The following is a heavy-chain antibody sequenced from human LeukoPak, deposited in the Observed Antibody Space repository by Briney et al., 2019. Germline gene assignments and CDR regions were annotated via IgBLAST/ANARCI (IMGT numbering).Heavy chain of an antibody. CDR2: INHSGST. CDR1: GGSFSGYY. CDR3: ARSPSDFWSGYYFDY. D-gene: IGHD3-3*01. Sequence: PSETLSLTCAVYGGSFSGYYWSWIRQPPGKGLEWIGEINHSGSTNYNPSLKSRVTISVDTSKNQFSLKLSSVTAADTAVYYCARSPSDFWSGYYFDYWGQGTLVTVSS. V-gene: IGHV4-34*01. J-gene: IGHJ4*02.